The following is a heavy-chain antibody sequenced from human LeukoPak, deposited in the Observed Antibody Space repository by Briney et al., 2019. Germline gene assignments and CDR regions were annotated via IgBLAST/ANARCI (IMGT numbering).Heavy chain of an antibody. V-gene: IGHV3-23*01. CDR3: ATARGGY. Sequence: GGSLRLSCAASGFTFSSYAMSWVRQAPGKGLEWVSGTSTSGGSTYYADSVKGRFTISRDNSKNTLSLQMTSLRAEDTAVYYCATARGGYWGQGTLVTVSS. D-gene: IGHD2-15*01. CDR1: GFTFSSYA. CDR2: TSTSGGST. J-gene: IGHJ4*02.